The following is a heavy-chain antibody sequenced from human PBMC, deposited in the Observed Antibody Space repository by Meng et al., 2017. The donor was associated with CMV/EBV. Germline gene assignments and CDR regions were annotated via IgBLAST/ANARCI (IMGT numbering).Heavy chain of an antibody. D-gene: IGHD3-3*01. CDR1: GFTFSSYG. Sequence: LSLTCAASGFTFSSYGMHWVRQAPGKGLEWVAVIWYDGSNKYYADSVKGRFTISRDNSKNTLYLQMNSLRAEDTAVYYCAKDRGRITIFGVVIDGMDVWGQGTTVTVSS. V-gene: IGHV3-33*06. J-gene: IGHJ6*02. CDR3: AKDRGRITIFGVVIDGMDV. CDR2: IWYDGSNK.